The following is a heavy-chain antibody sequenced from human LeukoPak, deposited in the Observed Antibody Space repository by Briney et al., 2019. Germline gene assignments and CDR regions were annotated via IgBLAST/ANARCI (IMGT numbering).Heavy chain of an antibody. CDR2: ISSNGGST. D-gene: IGHD3-10*01. Sequence: GGSLRLSCAASGFTFSSYAMHWVRQAPGKGLEYVSAISSNGGSTYYANSVKGRFTISRDNSKNTVYLQMNSLRADDTAVYYCARDFGSGTYAFDIWGQGTMVTVSS. V-gene: IGHV3-64*01. CDR3: ARDFGSGTYAFDI. CDR1: GFTFSSYA. J-gene: IGHJ3*02.